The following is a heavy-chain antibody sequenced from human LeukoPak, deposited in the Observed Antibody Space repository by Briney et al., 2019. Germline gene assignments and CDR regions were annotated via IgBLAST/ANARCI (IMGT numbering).Heavy chain of an antibody. Sequence: PSETLSLTCAVYGGSFSGYYWSWIRQPPGKGLKWIGEINHSGSTNYNPSLKSRVTISVDTSKNQFSLKLSSVTAADTAVYYCARSPGIAVAGRSRNFDCWGQGTLVTVSS. V-gene: IGHV4-34*01. D-gene: IGHD6-19*01. J-gene: IGHJ4*02. CDR2: INHSGST. CDR3: ARSPGIAVAGRSRNFDC. CDR1: GGSFSGYY.